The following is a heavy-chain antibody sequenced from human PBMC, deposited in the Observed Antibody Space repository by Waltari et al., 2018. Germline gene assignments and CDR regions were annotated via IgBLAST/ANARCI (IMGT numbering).Heavy chain of an antibody. CDR3: AKGRVPAAAIYYFDT. J-gene: IGHJ4*02. D-gene: IGHD2-2*01. Sequence: EVQLLESGGGLVQPGGSLRLSCAACGFAFSSYAMIWVRQALGKGLGWVSAISGSGGSTYYADSVKGRFTISRDNSKNTLYLQMNSLRVEDTAIYYCAKGRVPAAAIYYFDTWGQGTLVTVSS. CDR2: ISGSGGST. CDR1: GFAFSSYA. V-gene: IGHV3-23*01.